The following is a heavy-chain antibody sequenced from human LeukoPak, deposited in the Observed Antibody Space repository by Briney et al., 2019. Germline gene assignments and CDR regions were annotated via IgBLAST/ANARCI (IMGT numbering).Heavy chain of an antibody. J-gene: IGHJ4*02. CDR2: IYYNGST. CDR3: ARHLVWYPFYYFDY. Sequence: PSETLSLTCTVSGGSISSSSYYWGWIRQPPGKGLEWIGSIYYNGSTYYNPSLKSRVTISVDTSKNQFSLKLSSVTAADTAVYYCARHLVWYPFYYFDYWGQGTLVTVSS. CDR1: GGSISSSSYY. D-gene: IGHD6-13*01. V-gene: IGHV4-39*01.